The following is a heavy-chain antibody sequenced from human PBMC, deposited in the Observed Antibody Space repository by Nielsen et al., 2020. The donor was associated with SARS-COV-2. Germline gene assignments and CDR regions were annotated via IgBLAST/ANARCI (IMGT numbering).Heavy chain of an antibody. D-gene: IGHD2-2*01. CDR2: INTNTGKP. V-gene: IGHV7-4-1*02. J-gene: IGHJ4*02. CDR3: VSEVVPSGSVFV. CDR1: GGTFSSYA. Sequence: ASVKVSCKASGGTFSSYAISWVRQAPGHGLEWLAWINTNTGKPMYGQGFTGRFALSLDTSVSTAYLQINNLQAEDTGVYFCVSEVVPSGSVFVWGQGTLVTVSS.